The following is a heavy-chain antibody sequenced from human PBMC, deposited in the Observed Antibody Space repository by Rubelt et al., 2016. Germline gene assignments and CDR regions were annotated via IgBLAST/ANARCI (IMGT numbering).Heavy chain of an antibody. CDR2: IKQEGSEK. V-gene: IGHV3-7*01. CDR1: GFTFSSYS. D-gene: IGHD4-17*01. J-gene: IGHJ4*02. Sequence: EVQLVESGGGLVKPGGSLRLSCAASGFTFSSYSMNWVRQAPGKGLEWVANIKQEGSEKYYVDSVNGRFTISRENAKNSLYLQMNSLRDEDTAVYYCARDPSRDYGDYGSEYWGQGTLVTVSS. CDR3: ARDPSRDYGDYGSEY.